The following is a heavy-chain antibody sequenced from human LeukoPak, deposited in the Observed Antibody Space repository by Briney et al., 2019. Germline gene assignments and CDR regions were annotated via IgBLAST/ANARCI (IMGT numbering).Heavy chain of an antibody. CDR1: GGSFSGYY. Sequence: PSETLSLTCAVYGGSFSGYYWSWIRQPPGKGLEWIGEINHSGSTNYNPSLKSRVTISVDTSKNQFSLKLSSVTAADTAVYYCARERPYYDSSGYPSIYYYYYMDVWGKGTTVTVSS. J-gene: IGHJ6*03. CDR3: ARERPYYDSSGYPSIYYYYYMDV. V-gene: IGHV4-34*01. D-gene: IGHD3-22*01. CDR2: INHSGST.